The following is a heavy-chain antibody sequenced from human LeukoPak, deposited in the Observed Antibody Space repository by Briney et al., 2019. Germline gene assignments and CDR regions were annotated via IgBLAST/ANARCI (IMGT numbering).Heavy chain of an antibody. J-gene: IGHJ4*02. CDR1: GYTFTSYG. Sequence: ASVKVSCKASGYTFTSYGISWVRQAPGQGLERMGWISAYNGNTNYAQKLQGRVTMTTDTSTSTAYMELRSLRSDDTAVYYCARDFPLGYCSSTSCYTNFDYWGQGTLVTVSS. CDR2: ISAYNGNT. CDR3: ARDFPLGYCSSTSCYTNFDY. D-gene: IGHD2-2*02. V-gene: IGHV1-18*01.